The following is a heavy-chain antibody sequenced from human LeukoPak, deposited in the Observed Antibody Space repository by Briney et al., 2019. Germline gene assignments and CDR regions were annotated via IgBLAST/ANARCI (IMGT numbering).Heavy chain of an antibody. CDR3: ARGADTSSWHWFDP. J-gene: IGHJ5*02. CDR2: IRDGGNT. CDR1: GHSIRSNFF. V-gene: IGHV4-38-2*01. Sequence: SETLSLTCAVSGHSIRSNFFWGWIRQPPAKGLEWIGSIRDGGNTYYNPSLKSRVSMSLDASNNEFSLKLTSVTAADTAVYYGARGADTSSWHWFDPWGQGTLVIV. D-gene: IGHD6-13*01.